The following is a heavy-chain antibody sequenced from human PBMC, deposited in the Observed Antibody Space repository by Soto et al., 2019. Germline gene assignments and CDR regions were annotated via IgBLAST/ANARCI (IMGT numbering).Heavy chain of an antibody. J-gene: IGHJ5*02. Sequence: QVRLQESGPGLVKPSETLSLTCTVSGASINNYYWSWIRQPPGKGLEWIGYIDYRGSTNYNPSLKSRVTISVDTSKNQFSLRLSSVTAADTALYYGAIIGNRAIWFDPWGQGTLVTVSS. CDR3: AIIGNRAIWFDP. D-gene: IGHD3-10*01. CDR1: GASINNYY. V-gene: IGHV4-59*01. CDR2: IDYRGST.